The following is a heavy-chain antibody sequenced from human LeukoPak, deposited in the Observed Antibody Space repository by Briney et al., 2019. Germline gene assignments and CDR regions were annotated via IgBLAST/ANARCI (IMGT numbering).Heavy chain of an antibody. V-gene: IGHV3-7*01. CDR2: IKQDGSEK. CDR1: GFTFSSYA. D-gene: IGHD3-9*01. J-gene: IGHJ3*02. Sequence: PGGSLRLSCAASGFTFSSYAMSWVRQAPGKGLEWMANIKQDGSEKYYVDSVKGRFTISRDNAKNSLYLQMNSLRVEDTAVYYCVRDRYDILTGYNDAFDIWGQGTMVTVSS. CDR3: VRDRYDILTGYNDAFDI.